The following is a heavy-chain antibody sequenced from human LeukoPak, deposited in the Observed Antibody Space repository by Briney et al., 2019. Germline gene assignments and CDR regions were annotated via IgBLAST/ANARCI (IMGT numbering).Heavy chain of an antibody. CDR2: ISTTGSP. Sequence: SETLSPTCTVSGGSISDGSYHWSWIRQPAGKELEWAGRISTTGSPKYNSSLKSRVSISIDTSKNELSLTLSSVTAADTAVYYCARMGWGSYYMDVWGRGTTVTVSS. J-gene: IGHJ6*03. CDR3: ARMGWGSYYMDV. D-gene: IGHD3-16*01. V-gene: IGHV4-61*02. CDR1: GGSISDGSYH.